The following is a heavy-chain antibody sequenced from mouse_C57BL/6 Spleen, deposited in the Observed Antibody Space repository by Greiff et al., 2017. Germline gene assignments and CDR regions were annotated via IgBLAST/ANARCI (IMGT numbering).Heavy chain of an antibody. J-gene: IGHJ4*01. Sequence: VQLQQPGAELVMPGASVKLSCKASGYTFTSYWMHWVKQRPGQGLEWIGEIDPSVSYTNYNQKFKGKSTLTVEKSSSTAYMKLSSLTSEDSAVYYCARGGTVVAYYAMDYWGQGTSVNVSS. CDR1: GYTFTSYW. CDR3: ARGGTVVAYYAMDY. V-gene: IGHV1-69*01. D-gene: IGHD1-1*01. CDR2: IDPSVSYT.